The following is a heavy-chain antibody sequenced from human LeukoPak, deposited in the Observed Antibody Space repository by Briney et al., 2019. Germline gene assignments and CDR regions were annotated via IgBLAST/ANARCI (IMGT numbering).Heavy chain of an antibody. CDR1: GYSFTSYW. V-gene: IGHV5-51*01. J-gene: IGHJ4*02. CDR3: ARHASNTYAPFDY. Sequence: GASLKISCKGSGYSFTSYWIGWVRQLPGKGLDWMGIIYPGDSDTRYSPSFQGQVTISADKSIDTAYLQWSSLKASDTAMYYCARHASNTYAPFDYWGQGALVTVSS. CDR2: IYPGDSDT. D-gene: IGHD2-2*02.